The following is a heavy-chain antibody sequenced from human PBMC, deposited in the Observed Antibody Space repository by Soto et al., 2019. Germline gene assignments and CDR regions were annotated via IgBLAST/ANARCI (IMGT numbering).Heavy chain of an antibody. CDR2: ISSSGSTI. CDR3: ARTQTYYDSSGPHFDY. CDR1: GFTFSDYY. V-gene: IGHV3-11*01. Sequence: WGSLRLSCAASGFTFSDYYMSWIRQAPGKGLEWVSYISSSGSTIYYADSVKGRFTISRDNAKNSLYLQMNSLRAEDTAVYYCARTQTYYDSSGPHFDYWGQGTLVTVSS. J-gene: IGHJ4*02. D-gene: IGHD3-22*01.